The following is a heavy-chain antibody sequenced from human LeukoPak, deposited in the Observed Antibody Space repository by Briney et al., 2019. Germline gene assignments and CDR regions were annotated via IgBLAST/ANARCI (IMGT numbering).Heavy chain of an antibody. V-gene: IGHV3-23*01. CDR2: ISGSGGST. J-gene: IGHJ4*02. CDR3: ARDGRAPWGIVVAGLDY. Sequence: PGGSLRLSCAASGFTFSSYAMSWVRQAPGKGLEWVSAISGSGGSTYYADSVKGRFTISRDNSKNTLYLQMNSLRAEDTAVYYCARDGRAPWGIVVAGLDYRGQGTLVTVSS. D-gene: IGHD6-19*01. CDR1: GFTFSSYA.